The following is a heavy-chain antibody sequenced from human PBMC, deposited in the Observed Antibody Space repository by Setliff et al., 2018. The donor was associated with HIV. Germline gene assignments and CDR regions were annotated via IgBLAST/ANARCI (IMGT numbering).Heavy chain of an antibody. Sequence: SETLSLTCTVSGGSISTGGYYWSWIRQHPGKGLEWIGYIYNSGGTYYNPSLKSRITMSIDTSKNQFSLYLQMDSLRVEDTAVYHCVRDQSNYMAVWGKGTMVTVSS. V-gene: IGHV4-31*03. D-gene: IGHD4-4*01. CDR2: IYNSGGT. CDR3: VRDQSNYMAV. J-gene: IGHJ6*04. CDR1: GGSISTGGYY.